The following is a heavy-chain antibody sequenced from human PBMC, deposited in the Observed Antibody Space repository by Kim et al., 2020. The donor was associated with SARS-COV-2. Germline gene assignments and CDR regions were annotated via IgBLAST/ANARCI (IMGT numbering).Heavy chain of an antibody. CDR3: ARWGLGRRATVTQWSYFDY. J-gene: IGHJ4*02. Sequence: ASVKVSCKASGYTFTSYYMHWVRQAPGQGLEWMGIINPSGGSTSYAQKFQGRVTMTRDTSTSTVYMELSSLRSEDTAVYYCARWGLGRRATVTQWSYFDYWGQGTLVTVSS. CDR1: GYTFTSYY. CDR2: INPSGGST. D-gene: IGHD4-17*01. V-gene: IGHV1-46*01.